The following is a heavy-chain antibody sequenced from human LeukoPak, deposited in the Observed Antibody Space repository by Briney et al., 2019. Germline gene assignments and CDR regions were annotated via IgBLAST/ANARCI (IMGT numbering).Heavy chain of an antibody. J-gene: IGHJ4*02. D-gene: IGHD3-22*01. CDR2: ISAYNGNT. CDR1: GYTFTGYY. CDR3: ARDSRGGYYYDSSGHPVYFDY. V-gene: IGHV1-18*04. Sequence: ASVKVSCKASGYTFTGYYMHWVRQAPGQGLEWMGWISAYNGNTNYLQKFLARVTMSTDGSTSTAYMELRSLRSDDTAVYYCARDSRGGYYYDSSGHPVYFDYWGQGTLVTVSS.